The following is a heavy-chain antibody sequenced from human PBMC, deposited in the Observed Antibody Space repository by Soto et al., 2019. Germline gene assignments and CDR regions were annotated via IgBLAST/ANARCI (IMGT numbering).Heavy chain of an antibody. J-gene: IGHJ4*02. V-gene: IGHV3-9*01. D-gene: IGHD3-9*01. Sequence: EVQLVESGGGLVQPGRSLRLSCAASGFTFDDYAMHWVRQAPGEGLEWVSGINWNSRSIGYADSVKGRFTISRYNAEQSLYLQMNSLGAEDTAFYYCAKDMTDILTQNLYYWCQGTLVTVAS. CDR1: GFTFDDYA. CDR3: AKDMTDILTQNLYY. CDR2: INWNSRSI.